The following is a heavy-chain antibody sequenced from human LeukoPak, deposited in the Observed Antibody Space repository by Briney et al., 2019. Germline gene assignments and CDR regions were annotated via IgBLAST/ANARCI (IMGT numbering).Heavy chain of an antibody. Sequence: PGGSRRLSCVASGFTFSRYSMNWVRQAPGKGLEWVSSISSSGTYIYYADSMKGRFTLSRDNAKNSLYLQMNSLRAEDTAVYYCARAAPDYDFWSGYSTYFDYWGQGTLVTVSS. D-gene: IGHD3-3*01. V-gene: IGHV3-21*01. J-gene: IGHJ4*02. CDR1: GFTFSRYS. CDR3: ARAAPDYDFWSGYSTYFDY. CDR2: ISSSGTYI.